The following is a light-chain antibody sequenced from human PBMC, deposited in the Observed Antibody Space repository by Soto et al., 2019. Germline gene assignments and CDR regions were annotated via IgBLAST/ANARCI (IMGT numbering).Light chain of an antibody. CDR3: QQLNSFPIP. CDR1: QGISSF. J-gene: IGKJ3*01. V-gene: IGKV1-9*01. CDR2: GAS. Sequence: IRLTQSPSSLSASVGDRVTITCRASQGISSFLAWYQQKPGKAPKLLIYGASTLQSGVPSRFSGSGSGTDFPLTIGSLQPEDFATYYCQQLNSFPIPFGPGTKVDIK.